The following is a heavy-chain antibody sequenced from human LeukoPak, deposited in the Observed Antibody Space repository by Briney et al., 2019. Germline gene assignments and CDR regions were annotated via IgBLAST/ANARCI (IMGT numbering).Heavy chain of an antibody. D-gene: IGHD5-24*01. Sequence: PGGSLRLSCAASGFPLTYYGMHWVRQAPGKGPEWVALISYDGNKKYYADSVKGRFTISRDNSENTHYLQMNSLRVEDTAIYYCAKDSGEMATNWDFDYWGQGTLVTVSS. CDR1: GFPLTYYG. CDR2: ISYDGNKK. CDR3: AKDSGEMATNWDFDY. J-gene: IGHJ4*02. V-gene: IGHV3-30*18.